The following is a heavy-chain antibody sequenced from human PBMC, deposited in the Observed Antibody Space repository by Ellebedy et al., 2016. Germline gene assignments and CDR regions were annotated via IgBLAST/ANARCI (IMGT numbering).Heavy chain of an antibody. D-gene: IGHD3-16*01. CDR2: ISPTSGSTI. V-gene: IGHV3-48*02. J-gene: IGHJ3*01. Sequence: GGSLRLXXAVSGFTFTSYSMTWVRRTPGKGLEWVSYISPTSGSTIYYADSVKGRFTISRDNAKNSVYLQMNSLRDEDTAVYYCTRGGLDNSFDVWGQGTMVTVSS. CDR1: GFTFTSYS. CDR3: TRGGLDNSFDV.